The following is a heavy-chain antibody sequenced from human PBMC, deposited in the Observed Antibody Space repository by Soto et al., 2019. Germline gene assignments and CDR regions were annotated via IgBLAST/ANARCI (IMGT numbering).Heavy chain of an antibody. CDR2: IYYSGST. D-gene: IGHD2-15*01. Sequence: SETLSLTCTVSGGSVSSGSYYWSWIRQPPGKGLEWIGYIYYSGSTNYNPSLKSRVTISVDTSKNQFSLKLSSVTAADTAVYYCAREHIVVVVAATRGYNWFDPWGQGTLVTVSS. CDR1: GGSVSSGSYY. CDR3: AREHIVVVVAATRGYNWFDP. J-gene: IGHJ5*02. V-gene: IGHV4-61*01.